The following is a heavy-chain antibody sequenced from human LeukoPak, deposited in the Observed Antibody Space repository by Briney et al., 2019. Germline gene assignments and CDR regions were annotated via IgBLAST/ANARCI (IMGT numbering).Heavy chain of an antibody. CDR3: ARASRIAAAGTFDY. Sequence: GGSLRLSCAASGFTFSSYSMNWVRQAPGKGLEWVSSISSSSSYIYYADSVKGSFTISRDNAKNSLYLQMNSLRAEDTAVYYCARASRIAAAGTFDYWGQGTLVTVSS. J-gene: IGHJ4*02. CDR1: GFTFSSYS. D-gene: IGHD6-13*01. V-gene: IGHV3-21*01. CDR2: ISSSSSYI.